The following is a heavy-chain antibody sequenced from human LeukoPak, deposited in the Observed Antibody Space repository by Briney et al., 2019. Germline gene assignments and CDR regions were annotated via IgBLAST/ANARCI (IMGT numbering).Heavy chain of an antibody. CDR1: GGSISSSSYY. J-gene: IGHJ4*02. D-gene: IGHD5-18*01. CDR3: ASQWIQLWPFDY. CDR2: IYYSGST. V-gene: IGHV4-39*01. Sequence: PSETLSLTCTVSGGSISSSSYYWRWVRQPPGKGLEWIGSIYYSGSTYYNPSLKSRVTISVDTSKNQFSLKLSSVTAADTAVYYCASQWIQLWPFDYWGQGTLVTVSS.